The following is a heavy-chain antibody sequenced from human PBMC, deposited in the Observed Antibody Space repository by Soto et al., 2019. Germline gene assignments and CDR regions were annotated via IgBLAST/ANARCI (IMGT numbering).Heavy chain of an antibody. J-gene: IGHJ2*01. CDR3: ARETYYSGHVIGNLDL. V-gene: IGHV3-30-3*01. Sequence: GRSLRLSCAAAGFTFSTYAMQGVRQATGKGLQWVAVVSSEGGTQFYADSVKGRFTISRDNSENSLYLQISSLTIEDAASYYCARETYYSGHVIGNLDLWGRGTRVTVSS. CDR2: VSSEGGTQ. CDR1: GFTFSTYA. D-gene: IGHD5-12*01.